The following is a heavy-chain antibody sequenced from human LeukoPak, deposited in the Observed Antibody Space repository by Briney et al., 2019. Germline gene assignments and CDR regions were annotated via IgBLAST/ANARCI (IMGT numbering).Heavy chain of an antibody. J-gene: IGHJ1*01. D-gene: IGHD1-26*01. CDR1: GYTFTGYY. CDR2: INPNSGGT. CDR3: ARGGGSYFSAEYFQH. Sequence: ASVKVSCKASGYTFTGYYMHWVRQAPGQGLEWMGWINPNSGGTNYAQKFQGRVTMTRDTSISTAYMELSRLRPDDTAVYYCARGGGSYFSAEYFQHWGQGTLVTVSS. V-gene: IGHV1-2*02.